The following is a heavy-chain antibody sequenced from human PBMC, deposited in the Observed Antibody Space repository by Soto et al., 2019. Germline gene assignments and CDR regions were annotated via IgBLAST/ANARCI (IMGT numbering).Heavy chain of an antibody. CDR3: AKDSSRRRLDS. CDR2: INGSGDSA. CDR1: GFSFSSVA. V-gene: IGHV3-23*01. Sequence: AGSLRLSCAASGFSFSSVAMNWVREARGRGLGWVSCINGSGDSAYYADSVKGRCTISRDNPKNTLSLQMNSLRAGDTAVYYCAKDSSRRRLDSWGQATLVTVSS. J-gene: IGHJ5*01.